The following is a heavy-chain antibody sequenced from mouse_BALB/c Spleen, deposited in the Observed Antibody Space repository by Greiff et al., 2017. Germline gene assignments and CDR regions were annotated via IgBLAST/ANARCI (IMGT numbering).Heavy chain of an antibody. V-gene: IGHV5-9-4*01. CDR3: ARVDYDPHYYAMDY. Sequence: EVNVVESGGGLVKPGGSLKLSCAASGFTFSSYAMSWVRQSPEKRLEWVAEISSGGSYTYYPDTVTGRFTISRDNAKNTLYLEMSSLRSEDTAMYYCARVDYDPHYYAMDYWGQGTSVTVSS. J-gene: IGHJ4*01. CDR1: GFTFSSYA. D-gene: IGHD2-4*01. CDR2: ISSGGSYT.